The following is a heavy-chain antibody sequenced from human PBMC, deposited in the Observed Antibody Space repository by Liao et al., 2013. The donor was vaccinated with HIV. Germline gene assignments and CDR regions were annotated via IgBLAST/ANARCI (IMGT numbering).Heavy chain of an antibody. V-gene: IGHV4-4*07. CDR1: GGSITSYY. D-gene: IGHD2-21*01. CDR2: INASGNT. J-gene: IGHJ6*03. CDR3: ARLAYCGGDCYSGYMDV. Sequence: QVQLQESGPGLIKPSETLSLTCSVSGGSITSYYWSWIRQSAGKGPEWIGRINASGNTNYNPSLKSRLIMSVDTSKSQISLRLTSVTAADTAVYYCARLAYCGGDCYSGYMDVWGKGTTVTVSS.